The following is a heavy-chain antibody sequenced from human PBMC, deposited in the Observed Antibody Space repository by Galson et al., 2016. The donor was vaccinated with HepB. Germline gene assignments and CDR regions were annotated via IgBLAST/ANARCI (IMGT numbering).Heavy chain of an antibody. Sequence: ETLSLTCTVSGGSVSTYYWSWIRQPPGKGLEYIGYISYSGSTNYNPSLKSRVTTSVDTSKNQFSLKLNSVTAADTAVYYCAREGGGYYDSSGYYLGYWGQGTLVTVSS. D-gene: IGHD3-22*01. J-gene: IGHJ4*02. V-gene: IGHV4-59*02. CDR2: ISYSGST. CDR1: GGSVSTYY. CDR3: AREGGGYYDSSGYYLGY.